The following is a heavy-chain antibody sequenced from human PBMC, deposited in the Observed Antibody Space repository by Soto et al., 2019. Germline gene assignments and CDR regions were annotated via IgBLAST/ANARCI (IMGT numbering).Heavy chain of an antibody. J-gene: IGHJ4*02. CDR1: GFTFSSYA. Sequence: QVQLVESGVGVVQPGRSLRLYCAASGFTFSSYARHWVRQAPGKGLEWVAVISYDGSNKYYADCVKGRFPISRDNSKNSLYLQMNSLRSEDTAVYYCARVPSSSGRAPFYYWGQGTLVTVSS. CDR3: ARVPSSSGRAPFYY. CDR2: ISYDGSNK. V-gene: IGHV3-30-3*01. D-gene: IGHD2-15*01.